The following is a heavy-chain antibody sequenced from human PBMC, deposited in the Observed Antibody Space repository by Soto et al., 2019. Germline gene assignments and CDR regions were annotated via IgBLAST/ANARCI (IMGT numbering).Heavy chain of an antibody. J-gene: IGHJ3*02. CDR3: ARDLTEDAFDI. D-gene: IGHD2-21*02. V-gene: IGHV3-21*01. CDR1: GFTFSSYS. CDR2: ISSSSYI. Sequence: GGSLRLSCAASGFTFSSYSMNWVRQAPGKGLEWVSSISSSSYIYYADSVKGRFTISRDNAKNSLYLQMNSLRAEDTAVYYCARDLTEDAFDIWGQGTMVTVSS.